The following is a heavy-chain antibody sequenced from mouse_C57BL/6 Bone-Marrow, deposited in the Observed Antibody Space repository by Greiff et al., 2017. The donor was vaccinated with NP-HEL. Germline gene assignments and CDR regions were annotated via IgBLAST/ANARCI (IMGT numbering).Heavy chain of an antibody. Sequence: QVQLQQPGAELVKPGASVKMSCKASGYTFTSYWITWVKQRPGQGLEWIGDIYPGSGSTNYNEKFKSKATLTVDKSSSTAYMQLSSLTSEDSAVYYCAREGAYDGYYWGQGTTLTVSS. D-gene: IGHD2-3*01. CDR2: IYPGSGST. CDR3: AREGAYDGYY. V-gene: IGHV1-55*01. J-gene: IGHJ2*01. CDR1: GYTFTSYW.